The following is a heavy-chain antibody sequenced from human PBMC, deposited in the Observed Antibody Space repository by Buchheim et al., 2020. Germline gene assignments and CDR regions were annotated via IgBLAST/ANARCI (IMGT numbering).Heavy chain of an antibody. V-gene: IGHV3-73*01. D-gene: IGHD2-15*01. Sequence: EVQLVESGGGLVQPGGSLKLSCAASGFTFSGSAMHWVRQASGKGLEWVGRIRSKANSYATAYAASVQGRFTIYRDDSKNTAYLQMNSLKTEDTAVYYCTRQDCSGGSCYFDYWGQGTL. CDR2: IRSKANSYAT. CDR3: TRQDCSGGSCYFDY. J-gene: IGHJ4*02. CDR1: GFTFSGSA.